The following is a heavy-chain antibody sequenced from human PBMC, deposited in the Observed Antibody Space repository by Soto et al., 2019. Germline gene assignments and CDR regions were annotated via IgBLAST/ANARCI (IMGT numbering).Heavy chain of an antibody. Sequence: GASVKVSCKASGGTFSSYAISWVRQAPGQGLEWMGGIIPIFGTANYAQKFQGRVTITADESTSTAYMELSSLRSEDTAVYYCARRRDGYNSASGMDVWGQGTTVPVSS. CDR3: ARRRDGYNSASGMDV. J-gene: IGHJ6*02. CDR1: GGTFSSYA. V-gene: IGHV1-69*13. D-gene: IGHD1-1*01. CDR2: IIPIFGTA.